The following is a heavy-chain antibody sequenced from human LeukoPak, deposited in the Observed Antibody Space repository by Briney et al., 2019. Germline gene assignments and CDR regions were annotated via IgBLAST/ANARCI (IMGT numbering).Heavy chain of an antibody. CDR2: IFYSGST. J-gene: IGHJ5*02. D-gene: IGHD5-18*01. CDR1: GFTFSTYA. Sequence: GSLRLSCAASGFTFSTYAMNWVRQAPGKGLEWIGYIFYSGSTNYNPSLKSRVTISADTSKNQFSLKLSSVTAADTAVYYCARGGYIYGSRGNWFDPWGQGTLVTVSS. CDR3: ARGGYIYGSRGNWFDP. V-gene: IGHV4-59*01.